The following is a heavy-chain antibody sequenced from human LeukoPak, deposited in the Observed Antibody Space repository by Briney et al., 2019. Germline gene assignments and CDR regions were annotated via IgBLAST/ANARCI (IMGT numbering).Heavy chain of an antibody. Sequence: PGGSVRLSCSASGFTFDYYAMLWLRQAPGKGGVGGSGTSLTRGRLGCADSVKGRLTIYRDTDTTSMYLNMNSLRAEDTALYYCAKDGAAGGFHNMDVWGKGTPVTVSS. D-gene: IGHD6-13*01. CDR1: GFTFDYYA. CDR3: AKDGAAGGFHNMDV. V-gene: IGHV3-9*01. CDR2: TSLTRGRL. J-gene: IGHJ6*04.